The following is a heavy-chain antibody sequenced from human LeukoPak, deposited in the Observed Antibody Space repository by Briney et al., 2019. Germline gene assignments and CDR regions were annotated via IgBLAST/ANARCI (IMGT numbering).Heavy chain of an antibody. Sequence: GASVKVSCKASGGTFSNHAINWVRQAPGPGLEWLGVIIPISGTANYAQKFQGRVTITADASTSTVYMELSSLTSDDTAVYYCARWAGDSSAWYPALFDYWGQGTLVTVSS. J-gene: IGHJ4*02. CDR2: IIPISGTA. CDR3: ARWAGDSSAWYPALFDY. D-gene: IGHD6-13*01. CDR1: GGTFSNHA. V-gene: IGHV1-69*13.